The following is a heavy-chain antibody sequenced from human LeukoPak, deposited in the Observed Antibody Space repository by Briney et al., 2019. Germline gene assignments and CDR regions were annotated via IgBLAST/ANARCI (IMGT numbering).Heavy chain of an antibody. CDR2: ISSSSSYI. CDR3: ARDLNTVTTYYFDY. D-gene: IGHD4-17*01. Sequence: GGSLRLSCAASGFTFSSYSMNWVRQAPGKGLEWVSSISSSSSYIYYADSVKGRFTISRNNAKNLLYLQMNSLRAEDTAVYYCARDLNTVTTYYFDYWGQGTLVTVSS. CDR1: GFTFSSYS. V-gene: IGHV3-21*01. J-gene: IGHJ4*02.